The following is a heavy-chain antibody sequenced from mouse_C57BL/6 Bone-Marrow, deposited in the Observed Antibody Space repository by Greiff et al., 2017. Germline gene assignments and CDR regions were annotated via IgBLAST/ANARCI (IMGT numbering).Heavy chain of an antibody. J-gene: IGHJ1*03. CDR3: ARGLITTVVRYFDV. D-gene: IGHD1-1*01. Sequence: EVKVEESGPGLVKPSQSLSLTCSVTGYSITSGYYWNWIRQFPGNKLEWMGYISYDGSNNYNPSLKNRISITRDTSKNQFFLKLNSVTTEDTATYYCARGLITTVVRYFDVWGTGTTVTVSS. CDR1: GYSITSGYY. V-gene: IGHV3-6*01. CDR2: ISYDGSN.